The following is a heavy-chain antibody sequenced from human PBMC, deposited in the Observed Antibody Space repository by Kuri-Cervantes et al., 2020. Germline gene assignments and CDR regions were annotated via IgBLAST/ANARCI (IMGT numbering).Heavy chain of an antibody. CDR1: GGSISSYY. V-gene: IGHV4-4*07. Sequence: SETLSLTCTVSGGSISSYYWSWIRQPAGKGLEWIGRIYTSGSTNYNPSLKSRVTMSVDTSKNQFSLKLSSVTAADTAVYYCARGGGVGATGLGYFDYWGQGTLVTVSS. J-gene: IGHJ4*02. CDR2: IYTSGST. D-gene: IGHD1-26*01. CDR3: ARGGGVGATGLGYFDY.